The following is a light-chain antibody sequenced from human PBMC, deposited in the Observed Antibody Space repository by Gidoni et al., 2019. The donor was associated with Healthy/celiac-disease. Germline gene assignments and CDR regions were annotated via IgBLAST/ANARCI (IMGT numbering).Light chain of an antibody. CDR3: QQYNNWPRTIX. J-gene: IGKJ3*01. CDR1: QSVSSN. CDR2: GAS. V-gene: IGKV3D-15*01. Sequence: EIVMTQSPATLSVSPGERATLSCRASQSVSSNLAWYQQKPGQAPRLLIYGASTRATGIPARFSGSGSGTEFTLTISSLQSEDFAVYYCQQYNNWPRTIXFXPGTKVDIK.